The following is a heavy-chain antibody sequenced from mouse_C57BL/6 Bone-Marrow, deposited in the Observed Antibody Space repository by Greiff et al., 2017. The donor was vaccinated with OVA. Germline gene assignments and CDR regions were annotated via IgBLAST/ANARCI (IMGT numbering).Heavy chain of an antibody. Sequence: DVKLVESGGGLVQPGGSLKLSCAASGFTFSDYGMAWVRQAPRKGPEWVAFISNLAYSIYYADTVTGRFTISRENAKNTLYLEMSSLRSEDTAMYYCARHERGSYFDYWGQGTTLTVSS. CDR1: GFTFSDYG. CDR3: ARHERGSYFDY. CDR2: ISNLAYSI. J-gene: IGHJ2*01. V-gene: IGHV5-15*01. D-gene: IGHD3-1*01.